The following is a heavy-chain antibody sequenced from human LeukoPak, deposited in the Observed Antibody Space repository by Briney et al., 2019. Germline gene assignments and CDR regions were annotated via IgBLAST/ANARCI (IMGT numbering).Heavy chain of an antibody. CDR3: ATGIAAAGSPYDY. CDR2: IYSGGTT. J-gene: IGHJ4*02. CDR1: GFTVSSTN. V-gene: IGHV3-66*01. Sequence: GGSLRLSCAASGFTVSSTNMTWVRQTPREELEWVSVIYSGGTTYYADSVKGRFTISRDNSKNTLYLQMNSLTAEDTGVYYCATGIAAAGSPYDYWGQGTLVTVSS. D-gene: IGHD6-13*01.